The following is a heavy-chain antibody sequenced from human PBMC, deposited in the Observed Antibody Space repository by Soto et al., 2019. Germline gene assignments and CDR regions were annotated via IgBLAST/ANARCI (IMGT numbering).Heavy chain of an antibody. CDR2: IYYSGST. V-gene: IGHV4-31*03. CDR1: GGSISSGGYY. D-gene: IGHD6-13*01. J-gene: IGHJ3*02. Sequence: PSETLSLTCTVSGGSISSGGYYWSWIRQHPGKGLEWIGYIYYSGSTYYNTSLKSRVTISVDTSKNQFSLKLSSVTAADTAVYYCARAQQLVPDDDPADAFGIWGQGTMVTVSS. CDR3: ARAQQLVPDDDPADAFGI.